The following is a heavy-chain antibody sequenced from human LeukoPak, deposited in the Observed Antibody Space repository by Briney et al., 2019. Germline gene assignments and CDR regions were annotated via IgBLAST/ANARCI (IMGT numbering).Heavy chain of an antibody. Sequence: GGSLRLSCAASGFTFNDYGMSWVRQGPGKGLEWVSGINWNGGYTAYADSVKGRFTISRDNAKNSLYLQMNSLTAGDTALYYCARNYYDSSVASDYWGQGTLVTVSS. CDR1: GFTFNDYG. J-gene: IGHJ4*02. CDR2: INWNGGYT. CDR3: ARNYYDSSVASDY. V-gene: IGHV3-20*04. D-gene: IGHD3-22*01.